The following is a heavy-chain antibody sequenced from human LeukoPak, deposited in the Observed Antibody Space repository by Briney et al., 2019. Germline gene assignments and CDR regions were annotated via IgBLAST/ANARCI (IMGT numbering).Heavy chain of an antibody. CDR2: INPNSGGT. CDR3: AGFGELTDYYFDY. Sequence: ASVKVSCKASGYTFTSYAMHWVRQAPGQGLEWMGWINPNSGGTNYAQKFQGRVTMTRDTSISTAYMELSRLRSDDTAVYYCAGFGELTDYYFDYWGQGTLVTVSS. D-gene: IGHD3-10*01. CDR1: GYTFTSYA. V-gene: IGHV1-2*02. J-gene: IGHJ4*02.